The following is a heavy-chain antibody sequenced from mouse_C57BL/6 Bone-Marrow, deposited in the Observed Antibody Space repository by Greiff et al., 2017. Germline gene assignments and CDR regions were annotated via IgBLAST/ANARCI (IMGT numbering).Heavy chain of an antibody. CDR1: GFNIKDDY. D-gene: IGHD1-1*01. V-gene: IGHV14-4*01. CDR2: IDPENGDT. Sequence: EVQLVESGAELVRPGASVKLSCTASGFNIKDDYMHWVKQRPEQGLEWIGWIDPENGDTEYASKFPGQATITADTSSNTAHLRLSSRTSEDTAVYYCTPNLLLRAGEAMDYWGQGTSVTVSS. CDR3: TPNLLLRAGEAMDY. J-gene: IGHJ4*01.